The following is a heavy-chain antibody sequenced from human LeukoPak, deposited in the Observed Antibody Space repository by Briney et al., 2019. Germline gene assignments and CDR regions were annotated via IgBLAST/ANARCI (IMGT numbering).Heavy chain of an antibody. CDR3: ATISAQTFDI. CDR1: GFTLKNHW. J-gene: IGHJ3*02. D-gene: IGHD5-24*01. Sequence: GGSLRLSCVGSGFTLKNHWMKWVRQSPRKGLEWVANIKPDGIDKYYVDSARGRFTVSRDNAKNSAFLQMNSLRAEDTAIYYGATISAQTFDIWGQGTLVSVSS. V-gene: IGHV3-7*01. CDR2: IKPDGIDK.